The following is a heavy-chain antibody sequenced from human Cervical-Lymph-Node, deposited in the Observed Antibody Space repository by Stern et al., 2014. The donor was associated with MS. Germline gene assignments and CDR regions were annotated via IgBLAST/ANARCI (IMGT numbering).Heavy chain of an antibody. J-gene: IGHJ4*02. CDR3: ARSASMVRGVIPFDY. V-gene: IGHV3-21*01. CDR1: GFTFSSYS. D-gene: IGHD3-10*01. Sequence: EMQLVESGGGLVKPGGSLRLSCAASGFTFSSYSMNWVRQAPGKGLEWVSSISSSSSYIYYADSVKGRFTISRDNAKNSLYLQMNSLRAEDTAVYYCARSASMVRGVIPFDYGGQGTLVTVSA. CDR2: ISSSSSYI.